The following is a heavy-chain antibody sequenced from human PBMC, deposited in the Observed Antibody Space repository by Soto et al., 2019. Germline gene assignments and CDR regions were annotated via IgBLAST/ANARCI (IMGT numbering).Heavy chain of an antibody. D-gene: IGHD3-10*01. J-gene: IGHJ6*02. V-gene: IGHV3-53*01. CDR2: IYRSGAT. CDR3: ARDSGMIRGSYGVDV. CDR1: GFTVTTNY. Sequence: GGSLRLSCAASGFTVTTNYMTWVRQAPGKGLEWVSVIYRSGATYYPDSVRGRFTASRDYSHNTLYLQMDSLRVEDTAVYYCARDSGMIRGSYGVDVWGPGTTVTVS.